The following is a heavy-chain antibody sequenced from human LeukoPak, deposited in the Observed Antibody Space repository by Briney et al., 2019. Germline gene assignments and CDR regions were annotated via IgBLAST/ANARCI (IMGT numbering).Heavy chain of an antibody. CDR3: ARDHDSNVYYAQFAY. CDR2: FDPEDGET. J-gene: IGHJ4*02. D-gene: IGHD3-22*01. V-gene: IGHV1-24*01. Sequence: ASVKVSCKVSGYTLTELSMHWVRQAPGKGLEWMGGFDPEDGETIYAQKFQGRVTMTEDTSTDTAYMELSSLRSEDTAVYYCARDHDSNVYYAQFAYWGQGTLVTVSS. CDR1: GYTLTELS.